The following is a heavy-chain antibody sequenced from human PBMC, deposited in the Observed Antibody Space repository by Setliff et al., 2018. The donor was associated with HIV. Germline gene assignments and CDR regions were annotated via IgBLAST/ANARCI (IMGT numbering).Heavy chain of an antibody. CDR2: INHSGST. J-gene: IGHJ4*02. CDR3: ARAGRGSGRYVYSFDY. Sequence: SETLSLTCTVSGGSISSHYWSWIRQPPGKGLEWIGEINHSGSTNYNPSLKSRVTISVDTSKNQFSLKLNSVTAADTAIYYCARAGRGSGRYVYSFDYWGQGSLVTVSS. V-gene: IGHV4-34*01. CDR1: GGSISSHY. D-gene: IGHD1-26*01.